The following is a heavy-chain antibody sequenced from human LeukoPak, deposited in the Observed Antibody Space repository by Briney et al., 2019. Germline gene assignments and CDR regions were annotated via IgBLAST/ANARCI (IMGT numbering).Heavy chain of an antibody. Sequence: ASVKVSCKASGYTFTSYGIIWVRQAPGQGLEWMGWISAYNGNTNYAQKLQGRVTMTTDTSTSTAYMELRSLRSDDTAVYFCARDDCSGGSCYLAYWGQGTLVTVSS. D-gene: IGHD2-15*01. CDR2: ISAYNGNT. CDR3: ARDDCSGGSCYLAY. V-gene: IGHV1-18*01. J-gene: IGHJ4*02. CDR1: GYTFTSYG.